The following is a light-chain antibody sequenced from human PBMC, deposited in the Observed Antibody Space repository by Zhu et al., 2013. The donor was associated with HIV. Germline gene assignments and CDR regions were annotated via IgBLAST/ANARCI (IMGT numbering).Light chain of an antibody. J-gene: IGKJ1*01. CDR2: GVS. CDR1: QSVSSGY. V-gene: IGKV3-20*01. Sequence: EILLTQSPDTLSLSPGDRATLSCRASQSVSSGYVAWYQQRPGQAPRLLIHGVSNRATGIPDRFSGSGSGTDFTLSISRMEPEDFAIYYCQQYGTPPPWTFGPGTKVEI. CDR3: QQYGTPPPWT.